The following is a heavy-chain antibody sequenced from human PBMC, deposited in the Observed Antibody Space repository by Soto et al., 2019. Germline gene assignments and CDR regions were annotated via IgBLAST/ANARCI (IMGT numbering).Heavy chain of an antibody. J-gene: IGHJ6*02. CDR1: GLTFMGYW. Sequence: GGSLRLSCAASGLTFMGYWMYWGLQAPGKGLVWVSHITTAGTSITYADSVKGRFTISRDNAKSTLYLQMNSLRAEDTAVYYCARGGNYGMDVWGQGTTVTVSS. CDR3: ARGGNYGMDV. CDR2: ITTAGTSI. V-gene: IGHV3-74*01. D-gene: IGHD3-16*01.